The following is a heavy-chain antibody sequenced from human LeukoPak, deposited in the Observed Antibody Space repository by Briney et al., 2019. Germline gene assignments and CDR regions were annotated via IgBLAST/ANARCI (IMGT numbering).Heavy chain of an antibody. D-gene: IGHD3-10*01. J-gene: IGHJ6*02. V-gene: IGHV3-30*03. Sequence: PGGSLRLSCAASGFTFDAYGIHWVRQAPGKGLEWVAVISYDGSNKYYADSVKGRFTISRDNSKNTLYLQMNSLRAEDTAVYYCARTMVRAIADYYYGMDVWGQGTTVTVSS. CDR3: ARTMVRAIADYYYGMDV. CDR2: ISYDGSNK. CDR1: GFTFDAYG.